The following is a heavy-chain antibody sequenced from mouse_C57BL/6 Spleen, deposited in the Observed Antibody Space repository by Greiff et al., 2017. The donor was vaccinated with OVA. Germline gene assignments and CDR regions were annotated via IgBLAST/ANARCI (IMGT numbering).Heavy chain of an antibody. J-gene: IGHJ2*01. CDR1: GYTFTSYW. CDR2: IDPSDSYT. CDR3: ARGEYFDY. Sequence: VQLQQPGAELVMPGASVKLSCKASGYTFTSYWMHWVKQRPGQGLEWIGEIDPSDSYTNYNQKFKGKSTLTVDTSSSTAYMQLSSLTSEDSAVYYCARGEYFDYWGQGTTLTVSS. V-gene: IGHV1-69*01.